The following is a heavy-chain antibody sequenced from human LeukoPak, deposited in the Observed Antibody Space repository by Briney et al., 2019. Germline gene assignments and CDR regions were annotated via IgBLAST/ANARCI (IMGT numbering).Heavy chain of an antibody. Sequence: GGSLRLSCAASGFTFSNYWMNWVRQAPGKGLEWVANIKQDGSEKYYVDSVKGRFTISRDNAKNSLYLQMNSLRAEDTAVYYCAGADHAAFDCWGQGTLVTVSS. CDR3: AGADHAAFDC. V-gene: IGHV3-7*01. CDR2: IKQDGSEK. D-gene: IGHD1-14*01. CDR1: GFTFSNYW. J-gene: IGHJ4*02.